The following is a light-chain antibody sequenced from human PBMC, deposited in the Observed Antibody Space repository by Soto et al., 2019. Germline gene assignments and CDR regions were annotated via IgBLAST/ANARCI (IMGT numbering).Light chain of an antibody. Sequence: EIVMTQSPATLSVSPGERATLSCRASQSVGSNLAWYQQKPGQAPRLLIYGASTRATGIPARFSGSGSGTAFTLIISSLQSEDFAIYCCQQYNNWPPDRTFGQGIKVEIK. J-gene: IGKJ1*01. CDR1: QSVGSN. CDR3: QQYNNWPPDRT. CDR2: GAS. V-gene: IGKV3-15*01.